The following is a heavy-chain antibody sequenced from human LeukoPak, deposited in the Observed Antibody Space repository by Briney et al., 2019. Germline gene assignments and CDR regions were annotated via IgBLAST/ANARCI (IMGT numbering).Heavy chain of an antibody. CDR2: IYYSGST. D-gene: IGHD6-13*01. CDR3: ARDFQSGSSSWYPYSDFYGMDV. V-gene: IGHV4-61*08. J-gene: IGHJ6*02. CDR1: GGSISSGGYY. Sequence: KASETLSLTCTVSGGSISSGGYYWSWIHQHPGKGLEWIGYIYYSGSTNYNPSLKSRVTISVDTSKNQFSLKLSSVTAADTAVYYCARDFQSGSSSWYPYSDFYGMDVWGQGTTVTVSS.